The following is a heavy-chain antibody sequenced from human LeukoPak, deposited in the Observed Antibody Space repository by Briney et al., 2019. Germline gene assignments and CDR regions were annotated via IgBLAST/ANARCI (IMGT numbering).Heavy chain of an antibody. V-gene: IGHV3-74*01. J-gene: IGHJ4*02. CDR3: ARGAYAWQDY. CDR1: GFPFSSHW. D-gene: IGHD3-16*01. CDR2: INGDGAST. Sequence: PGGPLRLSCAASGFPFSSHWMHWVRQAPGKGLVWVSRINGDGASTAYADSVRGRFTISRDNAKNTLYLQMNSLRADDTAVYYCARGAYAWQDYWGQGILVTVSS.